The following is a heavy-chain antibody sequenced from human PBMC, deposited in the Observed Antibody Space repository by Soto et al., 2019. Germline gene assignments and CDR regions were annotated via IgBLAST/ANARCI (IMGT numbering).Heavy chain of an antibody. CDR3: ARAVEMATIKDYYYGMDV. D-gene: IGHD5-12*01. V-gene: IGHV1-3*01. CDR2: INAGNGNT. Sequence: GASVKVSCKASGYTFTSYAMHWVRQAPGQRLEWMGWINAGNGNTKYSQKFQGRVTITTDKSASTAYMELSSLRSEDTAVYYCARAVEMATIKDYYYGMDVWGQGTTVTVSS. J-gene: IGHJ6*02. CDR1: GYTFTSYA.